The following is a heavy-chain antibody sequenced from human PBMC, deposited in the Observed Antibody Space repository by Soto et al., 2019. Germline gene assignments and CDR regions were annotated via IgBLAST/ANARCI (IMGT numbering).Heavy chain of an antibody. CDR3: ARVGRKLERQGAYYYYGMDV. CDR1: GFTFSDHY. Sequence: EGQLVESGGGLVQPGGSGRLSCAASGFTFSDHYMDWVRQAPGKGLEWVGSTRNKANSYTTEYAASVKGRFTISRDDSKNSLYLQMNSLKTEDTAVYYCARVGRKLERQGAYYYYGMDVWGQGTTVTVSS. V-gene: IGHV3-72*01. CDR2: TRNKANSYTT. D-gene: IGHD1-1*01. J-gene: IGHJ6*02.